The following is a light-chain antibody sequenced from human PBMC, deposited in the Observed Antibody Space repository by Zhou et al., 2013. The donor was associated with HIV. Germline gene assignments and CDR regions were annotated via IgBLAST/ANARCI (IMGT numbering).Light chain of an antibody. CDR3: MQTRQTPRS. CDR1: ESLLYSNGYNY. V-gene: IGKV2-28*01. Sequence: DIVVTQSPLSLPVTPGEPASISCRSSESLLYSNGYNYLDWYVQKPGQSPQLLIYLGSTRASGVPDRFSGSGSGRDFTLKISRVEAGDVGVYYCMQTRQTPRSFGQGTRLEIK. CDR2: LGS. J-gene: IGKJ2*04.